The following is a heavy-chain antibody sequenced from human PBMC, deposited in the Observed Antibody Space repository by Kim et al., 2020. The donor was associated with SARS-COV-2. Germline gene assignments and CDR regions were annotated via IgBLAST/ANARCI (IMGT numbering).Heavy chain of an antibody. D-gene: IGHD3-3*01. CDR1: GFNFGTYY. V-gene: IGHV3-7*03. CDR2: IKQAGDDK. CDR3: ARSHNWSTQGAFDF. J-gene: IGHJ3*01. Sequence: GGSLRLSCIASGFNFGTYYMSWIRQAPGKGLEWVANIKQAGDDKYVVDSVKGRFTISRDNSKNLLFLQMDGLRADDTALYYCARSHNWSTQGAFDFWG.